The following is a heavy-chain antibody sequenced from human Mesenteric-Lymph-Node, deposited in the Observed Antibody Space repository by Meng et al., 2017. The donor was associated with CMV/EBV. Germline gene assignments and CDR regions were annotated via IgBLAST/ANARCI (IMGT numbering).Heavy chain of an antibody. Sequence: SGYTFTAYYIHWVRQAPGQGLEYMGWINPNSGNTNYPQHFQGRVTMTRDTSINTAYLELSSLTSADTAKYYCARDRNDQNHYVWVHWGRGTQVTVSS. D-gene: IGHD3-16*01. V-gene: IGHV1-2*02. CDR3: ARDRNDQNHYVWVH. J-gene: IGHJ4*02. CDR2: INPNSGNT. CDR1: GYTFTAYY.